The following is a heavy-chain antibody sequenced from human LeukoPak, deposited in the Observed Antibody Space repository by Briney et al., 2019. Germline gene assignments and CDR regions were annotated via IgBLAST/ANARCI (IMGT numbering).Heavy chain of an antibody. CDR2: ISGSGGST. Sequence: GGSLRLSCVASGFTFSNYAMSWVRQAPGKGLEWVSSISGSGGSTYYADSVKGRFTISRDNSKNTLYLQMNILRTEDTAVYYCAKEGAPQVSTWYDLWGQGTQVIVSS. J-gene: IGHJ5*02. CDR3: AKEGAPQVSTWYDL. D-gene: IGHD3-16*01. V-gene: IGHV3-23*01. CDR1: GFTFSNYA.